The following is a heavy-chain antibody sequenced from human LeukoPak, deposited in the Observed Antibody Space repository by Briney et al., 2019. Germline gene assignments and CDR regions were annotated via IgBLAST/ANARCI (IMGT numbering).Heavy chain of an antibody. V-gene: IGHV1-2*02. CDR2: INPNSGGT. CDR1: GYTFTGYY. CDR3: ARLSGPHDY. Sequence: ASVKVSCKASGYTFTGYYMHWVRQAPGQGLEWMGWINPNSGGTNYAQKFQGRVTMTRDTSISTAYMELSSLRSEDTAVYYCARLSGPHDYWGQGTLVTVSS. J-gene: IGHJ4*02.